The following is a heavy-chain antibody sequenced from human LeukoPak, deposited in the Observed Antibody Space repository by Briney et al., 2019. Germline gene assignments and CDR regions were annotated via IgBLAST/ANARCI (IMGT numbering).Heavy chain of an antibody. CDR2: IYTSGST. Sequence: SETLSLTCTVSGGSISSYYWSWIRQPAGKGLEWIGRIYTSGSTNYNPSLKSRATMSVDTSKDQFSLKLSSVTAADTAVYYCARAEVPWAFDIWAQGTMVTVSS. J-gene: IGHJ3*02. D-gene: IGHD4/OR15-4a*01. CDR3: ARAEVPWAFDI. CDR1: GGSISSYY. V-gene: IGHV4-4*07.